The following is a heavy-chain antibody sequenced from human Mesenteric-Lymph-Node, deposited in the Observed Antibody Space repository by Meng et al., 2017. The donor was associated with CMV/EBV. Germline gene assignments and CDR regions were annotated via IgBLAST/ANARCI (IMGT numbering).Heavy chain of an antibody. J-gene: IGHJ4*02. CDR3: ARTLVVPAAIRY. D-gene: IGHD2-2*01. CDR2: IRYDGSNK. V-gene: IGHV3-30*02. CDR1: GFTFSSYG. Sequence: GGSLRLSCAASGFTFSSYGMHWVRQAPGKGLEWVAFIRYDGSNKYYADSVKGRFTISRDNSKNTLYLQMNSLRAEDTAVYYCARTLVVPAAIRYWGQGTLVTVSS.